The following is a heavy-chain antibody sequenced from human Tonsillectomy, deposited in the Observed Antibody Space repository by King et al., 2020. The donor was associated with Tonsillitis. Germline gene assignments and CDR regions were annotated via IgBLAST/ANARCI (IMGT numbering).Heavy chain of an antibody. V-gene: IGHV4-38-2*01. J-gene: IGHJ4*02. Sequence: VQLQESGPGLVKPSETLSLTCAVSGYSISSGYYWGWIRQPPGKGLEWIGTIYHSGSTYYNPSLKSRVTISVDTSKNQFSLKLSSVTAADTAVYYCARIVTYYYDSSGYDWGQGTLVTVSS. CDR3: ARIVTYYYDSSGYD. CDR2: IYHSGST. CDR1: GYSISSGYY. D-gene: IGHD3-22*01.